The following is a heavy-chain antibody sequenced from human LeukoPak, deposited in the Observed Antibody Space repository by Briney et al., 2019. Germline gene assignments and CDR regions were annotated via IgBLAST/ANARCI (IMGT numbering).Heavy chain of an antibody. CDR3: AGGAITIFGVVMIQYGMDV. V-gene: IGHV4-34*01. J-gene: IGHJ6*02. D-gene: IGHD3-3*01. Sequence: SETLSLTCAVYGGSFSGYYWSWIRQPPGEGLEWIGEINHSGSTNYNPSLKSRVTISVDTSKNQFSLKLSSVTAAGTAVYYCAGGAITIFGVVMIQYGMDVWGQGTTVTVSS. CDR1: GGSFSGYY. CDR2: INHSGST.